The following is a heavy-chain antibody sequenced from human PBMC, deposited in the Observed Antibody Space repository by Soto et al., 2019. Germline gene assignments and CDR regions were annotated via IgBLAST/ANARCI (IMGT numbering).Heavy chain of an antibody. V-gene: IGHV1-18*01. CDR2: ISAYNGNT. J-gene: IGHJ6*02. CDR1: GYTFTSYG. Sequence: ASVKVSFKASGYTFTSYGISWVRQAPGQGLEWMGWISAYNGNTNYAQKLQGRVTMTTDTSTSTAYMELRSLRSDDTAVYYCARVYYDFWSGYSPGSMDVWGQGTTVTVSS. CDR3: ARVYYDFWSGYSPGSMDV. D-gene: IGHD3-3*01.